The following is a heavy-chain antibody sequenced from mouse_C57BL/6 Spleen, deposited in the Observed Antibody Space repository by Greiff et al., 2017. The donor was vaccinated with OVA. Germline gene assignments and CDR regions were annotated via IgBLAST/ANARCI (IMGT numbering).Heavy chain of an antibody. CDR1: GYTFTSYW. CDR3: ARGNDSYWYYDV. V-gene: IGHV1-69*01. D-gene: IGHD2-12*01. Sequence: QVQLQQPGAELVMPGASVKLSCKASGYTFTSYWMHWVNQRPGQGLEWIGEIDPSDSYTNYNQKFKGKSTLTVDKSNSTAYMQLSSLTSEDSAFYYCARGNDSYWYYDVWGTGTTVTVAS. CDR2: IDPSDSYT. J-gene: IGHJ1*03.